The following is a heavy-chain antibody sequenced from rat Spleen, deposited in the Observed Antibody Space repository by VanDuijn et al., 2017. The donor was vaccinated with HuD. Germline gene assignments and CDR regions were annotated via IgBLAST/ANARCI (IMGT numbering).Heavy chain of an antibody. J-gene: IGHJ2*01. D-gene: IGHD1-12*02. CDR2: ISSGGST. CDR1: GFSLTSYG. V-gene: IGHV2S12*01. Sequence: QVQLKESGPGLVQPSRTLSLTCTVSGFSLTSYGVSWVRQTPGKGLEWIAAISSGGSTYYNSALKSRLSISRDTSKSQVFLKMHSLQTEDTDMYFCARFGYYDGSYYLYFDYWGQGVMVTVSS. CDR3: ARFGYYDGSYYLYFDY.